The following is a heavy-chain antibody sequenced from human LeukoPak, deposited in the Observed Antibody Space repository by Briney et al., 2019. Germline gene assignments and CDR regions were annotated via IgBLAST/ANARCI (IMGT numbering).Heavy chain of an antibody. V-gene: IGHV3-74*01. CDR2: INSDGSST. CDR1: GFTFSSYW. J-gene: IGHJ5*02. Sequence: GGSLRLSCAASGFTFSSYWMHWVRQAPGKGLVWVSRINSDGSSTSYADSVRGRFTISRDNAKTTLYLQMNSLRAEDTAVYYCAREPRGSRSWFDPWGQGTLVTVSS. D-gene: IGHD1-26*01. CDR3: AREPRGSRSWFDP.